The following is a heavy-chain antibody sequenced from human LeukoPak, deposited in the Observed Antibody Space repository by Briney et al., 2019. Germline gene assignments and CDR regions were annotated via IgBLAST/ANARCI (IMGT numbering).Heavy chain of an antibody. V-gene: IGHV1-8*01. Sequence: ASVKVSCKASGYTFTSYDINWVRQATGQGLEWMGWMNPNSGNTGYAQKFQGRVTMTRNTSISTAYMELSSLRSEDTAVYYCARVARCSGGSCLCRWGQGTLVTVSS. CDR1: GYTFTSYD. D-gene: IGHD2-15*01. CDR3: ARVARCSGGSCLCR. CDR2: MNPNSGNT. J-gene: IGHJ4*02.